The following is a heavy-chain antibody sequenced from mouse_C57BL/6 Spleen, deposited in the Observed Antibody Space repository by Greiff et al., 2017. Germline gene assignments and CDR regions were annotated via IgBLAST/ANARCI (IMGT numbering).Heavy chain of an antibody. Sequence: VQLVESGEGLVKPGGSLKLSCAASGFTFSSYAMSWVRQTPEKRLEWVAYISSGGDYIYYADTVKGRFTISRDNARNTLYLQMSSLKSEDTAMYYCTRDQGYGPWFAYWGQGTLVTVSA. D-gene: IGHD2-10*02. CDR3: TRDQGYGPWFAY. CDR1: GFTFSSYA. J-gene: IGHJ3*01. V-gene: IGHV5-9-1*02. CDR2: ISSGGDYI.